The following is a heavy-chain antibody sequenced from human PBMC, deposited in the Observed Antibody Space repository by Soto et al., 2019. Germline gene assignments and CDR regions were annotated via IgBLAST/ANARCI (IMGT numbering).Heavy chain of an antibody. J-gene: IGHJ4*02. V-gene: IGHV3-23*01. CDR1: GCPFSSYA. D-gene: IGHD4-17*01. CDR3: VGDWYVNGDYYYFDY. CDR2: ISGSGGST. Sequence: GGSLRLSCAGSGCPFSSYAMSWVRQAKGKGLEWVSAISGSGGSTYYADSVKGRFTISRDNSKNTLYLQMNSLRAEDTAVYYCVGDWYVNGDYYYFDYWGQGTLVTVSS.